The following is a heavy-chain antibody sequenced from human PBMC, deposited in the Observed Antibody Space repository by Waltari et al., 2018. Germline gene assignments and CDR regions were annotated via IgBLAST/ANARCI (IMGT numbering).Heavy chain of an antibody. CDR1: GYTFTGYY. CDR3: AREDDSSGHYDY. Sequence: QVQLVQSGAEVKKPGASVKVSCKASGYTFTGYYMHWVRQAPGQGLEWMGRSNPNSGGTNYAQKCQGRVTMTRDTSISTAYMELSRLRSDDTAVYYCAREDDSSGHYDYWGQGTLVTVSS. J-gene: IGHJ4*02. V-gene: IGHV1-2*06. CDR2: SNPNSGGT. D-gene: IGHD3-22*01.